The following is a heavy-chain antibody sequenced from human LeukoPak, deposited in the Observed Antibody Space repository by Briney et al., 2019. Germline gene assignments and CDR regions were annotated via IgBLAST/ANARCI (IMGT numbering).Heavy chain of an antibody. CDR3: ARVRIQLWSAKFDY. J-gene: IGHJ4*02. Sequence: SETLSLTCAVYGGSFSGYYWSWIRQPPGKGLEWIGEINHSGSTNYNPSLKSRVTISVDTSKNQFSLKLSSVTAADTAVYYCARVRIQLWSAKFDYWGQGTLVTVSS. V-gene: IGHV4-34*01. D-gene: IGHD5-18*01. CDR2: INHSGST. CDR1: GGSFSGYY.